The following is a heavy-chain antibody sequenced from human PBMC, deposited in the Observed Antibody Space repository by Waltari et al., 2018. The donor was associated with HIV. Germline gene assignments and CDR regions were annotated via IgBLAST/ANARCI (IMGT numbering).Heavy chain of an antibody. D-gene: IGHD3-22*01. V-gene: IGHV4-59*01. CDR3: ARSLSSSYYWYFDL. Sequence: QVQLQESGPGLVKSSETLSLTCTVSSGSISSYYGSWIRQPPGKGLEWIGYIDYSGNTNYNPSLKSRVSISVDMSKNQFSLMLSSVTAADTAVYYCARSLSSSYYWYFDLWGRGTLVTVSS. CDR1: SGSISSYY. J-gene: IGHJ2*01. CDR2: IDYSGNT.